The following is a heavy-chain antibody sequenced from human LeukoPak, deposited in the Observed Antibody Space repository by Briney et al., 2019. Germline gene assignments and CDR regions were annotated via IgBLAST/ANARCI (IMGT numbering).Heavy chain of an antibody. J-gene: IGHJ3*02. CDR1: GGSISSGGYS. Sequence: SETLSLTCAVSGGSISSGGYSWSWIRQPPGKGPEWIGYIYHSGSTYYNPSLKSRVTISVDRSKNQFSLKLSSVTAADTAVYYCARAGGWYGDAFDIWGQGTMVTVSS. D-gene: IGHD6-19*01. CDR3: ARAGGWYGDAFDI. V-gene: IGHV4-30-2*01. CDR2: IYHSGST.